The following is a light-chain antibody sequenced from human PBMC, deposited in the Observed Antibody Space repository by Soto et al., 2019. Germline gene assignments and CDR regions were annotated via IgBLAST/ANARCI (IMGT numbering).Light chain of an antibody. CDR2: GAS. CDR3: QQYGSSPLT. Sequence: EIVLTQSPGTLSLSPGERATLSCRASQSVSSSYLAWYQQKPGQAPRLLIYGASSRATGIPGKFSGSGSGTDFTLTISRLEPEEFAVYYCQQYGSSPLTFGQGTNVEIK. CDR1: QSVSSSY. J-gene: IGKJ1*01. V-gene: IGKV3-20*01.